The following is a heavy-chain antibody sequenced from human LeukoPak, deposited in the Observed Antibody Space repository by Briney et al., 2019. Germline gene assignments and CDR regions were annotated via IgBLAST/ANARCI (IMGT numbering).Heavy chain of an antibody. CDR2: ISAYNGNT. CDR1: GGTFSSYA. D-gene: IGHD2-2*01. V-gene: IGHV1-18*01. CDR3: ARASLGYCSSTSCSVRSGPYYYGMDV. Sequence: GASVKVSCKASGGTFSSYAISWVRQAPGQGLEWMGWISAYNGNTNYAQKLQGRVTMTTDTSTSTAYMELRSLRSDDTAVYYCARASLGYCSSTSCSVRSGPYYYGMDVWGQGTTVTVSS. J-gene: IGHJ6*02.